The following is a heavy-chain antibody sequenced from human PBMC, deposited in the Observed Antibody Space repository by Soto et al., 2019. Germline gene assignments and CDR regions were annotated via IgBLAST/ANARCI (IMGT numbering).Heavy chain of an antibody. J-gene: IGHJ6*03. V-gene: IGHV4-4*02. CDR1: SGSISSSNW. CDR3: AGVSRDSSSPFYYYYYMDV. D-gene: IGHD6-6*01. Sequence: QVQLQESGPGLVKPSGTLSLTCAVSSGSISSSNWWSWVRQPPGKGLEWIGEIYHSGSTNYNPSLKSRVTISVDKTKNQFSLKLSSVTAADTAVYYCAGVSRDSSSPFYYYYYMDVWGKGTTVTVSS. CDR2: IYHSGST.